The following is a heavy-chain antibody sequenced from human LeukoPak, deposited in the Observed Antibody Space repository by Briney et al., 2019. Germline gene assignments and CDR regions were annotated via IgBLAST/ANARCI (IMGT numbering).Heavy chain of an antibody. V-gene: IGHV4-39*01. Sequence: PSETLSLTCSVSGGSIGTSSYYWGWIRQPPGKGLEWLGTIYYGGNINYNLSLKSRLTISADTSNNQLSLKLSSVTAADTAVYYCARAIRTRSPPMVPPAGFDPWGQGTLVTVSS. CDR2: IYYGGNI. J-gene: IGHJ5*02. CDR3: ARAIRTRSPPMVPPAGFDP. D-gene: IGHD1-14*01. CDR1: GGSIGTSSYY.